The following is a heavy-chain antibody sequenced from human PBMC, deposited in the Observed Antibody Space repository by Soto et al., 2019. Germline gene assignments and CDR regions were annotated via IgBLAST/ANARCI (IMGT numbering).Heavy chain of an antibody. D-gene: IGHD6-13*01. J-gene: IGHJ4*02. CDR3: AREQQLGHVKSFDH. V-gene: IGHV4-61*01. CDR2: IYYSGST. Sequence: PSETRSLTCTVSGVSVSKGSYYWSWVRQPPGKGLEWIGYIYYSGSTNYNPSLTSRVTISVDTSKNQFSLKLYSVTATDTAIYYCAREQQLGHVKSFDHWGQGTLVTVSS. CDR1: GVSVSKGSYY.